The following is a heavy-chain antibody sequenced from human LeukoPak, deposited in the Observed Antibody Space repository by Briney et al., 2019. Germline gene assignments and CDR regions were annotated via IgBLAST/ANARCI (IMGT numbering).Heavy chain of an antibody. CDR1: GGSISSGDYY. J-gene: IGHJ4*02. CDR2: IYYSGST. Sequence: TSQTLSLTCTVSGGSISSGDYYWSWIRQPPGKGLEWIGYIYYSGSTYYNPSLKSRVTISVDTSKNQFSLKLSSVTAADTAVYYCARHRAIFGGVYGSFDYWGQGTLVTVSS. CDR3: ARHRAIFGGVYGSFDY. D-gene: IGHD3-3*01. V-gene: IGHV4-30-4*08.